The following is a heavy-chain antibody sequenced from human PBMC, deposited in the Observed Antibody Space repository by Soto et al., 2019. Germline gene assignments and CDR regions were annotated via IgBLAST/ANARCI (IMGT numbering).Heavy chain of an antibody. CDR2: IYPGDSDT. Sequence: GESLKISCKGSGYSFTSYWIGWVRQMPGKGLEWMGIIYPGDSDTRYSPSFQGQVTISADKSISTAYLQWSSLKAEDTAMYYCASSAGYYDYVWGSYRPRPFDYWGQGTPVTVSS. V-gene: IGHV5-51*01. CDR3: ASSAGYYDYVWGSYRPRPFDY. D-gene: IGHD3-16*02. CDR1: GYSFTSYW. J-gene: IGHJ4*02.